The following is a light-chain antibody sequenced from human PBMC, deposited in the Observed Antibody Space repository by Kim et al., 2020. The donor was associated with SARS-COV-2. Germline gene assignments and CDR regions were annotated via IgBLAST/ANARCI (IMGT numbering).Light chain of an antibody. CDR2: WAS. Sequence: RATPNCKSSQTVLYNSNNTNYLAWYQQKPGQAPKLLIYWASIRESGVSDRFSGSGSETDFTLTISSLQAEDVAVYYCQQYYSTPPSFGQGTKLEI. CDR3: QQYYSTPPS. CDR1: QTVLYNSNNTNY. J-gene: IGKJ2*03. V-gene: IGKV4-1*01.